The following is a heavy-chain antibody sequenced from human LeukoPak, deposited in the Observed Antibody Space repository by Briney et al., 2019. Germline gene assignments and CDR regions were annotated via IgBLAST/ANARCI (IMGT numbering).Heavy chain of an antibody. CDR3: AKAGPVVRGFIGYY. D-gene: IGHD3-10*01. J-gene: IGHJ4*02. V-gene: IGHV3-23*01. Sequence: GGSLRPSCAASGFTFSSYAMNWVRQAPGKGLEWVSAISGSGGSTYYADSVKGRFTISRDNSKNTLYLQLNSVRAEDTAIYYCAKAGPVVRGFIGYYWGQGTLVTVSS. CDR2: ISGSGGST. CDR1: GFTFSSYA.